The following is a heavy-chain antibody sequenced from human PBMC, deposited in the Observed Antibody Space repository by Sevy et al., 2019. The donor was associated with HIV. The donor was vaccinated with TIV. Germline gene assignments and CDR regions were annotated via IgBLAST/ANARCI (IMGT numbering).Heavy chain of an antibody. Sequence: GGSLRLSCVASGFTLSSYEMNWVRQAPGKGLEWVSYISNSGSITYYEDSVKGRFTISRDNAKNSLYLQMNSLRAEDTAVYYCAREDGSRQYFQYWGQGTLVTVSS. CDR3: AREDGSRQYFQY. D-gene: IGHD6-13*01. CDR2: ISNSGSIT. V-gene: IGHV3-48*03. CDR1: GFTLSSYE. J-gene: IGHJ1*01.